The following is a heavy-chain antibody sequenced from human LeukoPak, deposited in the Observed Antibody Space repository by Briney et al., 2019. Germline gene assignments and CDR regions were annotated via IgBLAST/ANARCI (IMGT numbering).Heavy chain of an antibody. CDR2: INPSGGST. CDR1: GYMFTRYY. V-gene: IGHV1-46*01. CDR3: ARAYGRAAAGTFDY. J-gene: IGHJ4*02. D-gene: IGHD6-13*01. Sequence: ASVEASCKASGYMFTRYYILWLRQAPGQGLEWLGIINPSGGSTSYAQKFQGRVTMTRDMATSTVYMELSSLRAEDTAVYYCARAYGRAAAGTFDYWGQGTLVTVSS.